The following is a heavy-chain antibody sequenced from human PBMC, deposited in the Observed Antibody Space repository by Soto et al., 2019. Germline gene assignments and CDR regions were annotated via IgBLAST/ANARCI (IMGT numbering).Heavy chain of an antibody. CDR2: MNPHSGHT. CDR3: ASDMSTT. D-gene: IGHD2-2*01. Sequence: QVQLVQSGAEVKKPGASVKVSCKASGYTFTSHDINWMRQATGQGLEWMGWMNPHSGHTNYAQKFQGRVTMTRDTSISTGYMELTSLRSEDTAVYYCASDMSTTWGQGTLVTVSS. CDR1: GYTFTSHD. V-gene: IGHV1-8*01. J-gene: IGHJ5*02.